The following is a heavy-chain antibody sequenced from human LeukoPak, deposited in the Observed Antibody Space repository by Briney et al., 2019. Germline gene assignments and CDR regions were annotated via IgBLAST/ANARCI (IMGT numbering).Heavy chain of an antibody. CDR2: ITSSGTYK. Sequence: PGGSLRLSCAVSGFSFSNFAMNWVRQAPGQGLEWVSSITSSGTYKYYADSVKGRFTISRDNAARNSLYLQMNSLRAEDTAVYYCAAGGYGDNTRPGHGWGQGTLVSVSS. V-gene: IGHV3-21*01. CDR3: AAGGYGDNTRPGHG. D-gene: IGHD5-12*01. J-gene: IGHJ4*02. CDR1: GFSFSNFA.